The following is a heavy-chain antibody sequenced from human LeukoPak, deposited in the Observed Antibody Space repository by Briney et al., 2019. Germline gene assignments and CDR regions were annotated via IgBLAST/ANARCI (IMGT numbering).Heavy chain of an antibody. Sequence: SETLSLTCAVSGHSISSGYYWGWIRQPPGKGLEWIGSIYHSGSTYYNPSLKSRVTISVDTSKNQFSLKLSSVTAADTAVYYCASKTRTGYSNWGQGTLVTVSS. J-gene: IGHJ4*02. D-gene: IGHD6-13*01. CDR2: IYHSGST. CDR1: GHSISSGYY. CDR3: ASKTRTGYSN. V-gene: IGHV4-38-2*01.